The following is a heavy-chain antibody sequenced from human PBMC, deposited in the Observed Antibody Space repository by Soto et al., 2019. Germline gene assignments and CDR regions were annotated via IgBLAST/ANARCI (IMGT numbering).Heavy chain of an antibody. D-gene: IGHD2-21*02. Sequence: QVQLVQSGAEEKKPGASVKVSCKASGYTFTSYAMHWVRKAPGQRLEWMGWINAGNGNTKYSQKFKGRVTITRDTSASTAYMELSSLRSEDTAVYYCARSIGVVTALDYWGQGTLVTVSS. CDR1: GYTFTSYA. V-gene: IGHV1-3*05. CDR3: ARSIGVVTALDY. J-gene: IGHJ4*02. CDR2: INAGNGNT.